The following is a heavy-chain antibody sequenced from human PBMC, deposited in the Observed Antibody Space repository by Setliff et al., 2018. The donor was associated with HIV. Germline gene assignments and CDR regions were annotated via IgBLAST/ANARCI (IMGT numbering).Heavy chain of an antibody. CDR1: TGSFSDYY. J-gene: IGHJ4*02. CDR3: ARSYGTSDHSRHWYY. CDR2: IYYSGST. D-gene: IGHD1-26*01. Sequence: SETLSLTCPVYTGSFSDYYWTWIRQPPGKGLEWIGSIYYSGSTYYNPSLESRVTMSVDTSKNQFSLKLSSVTAADTAVYYCARSYGTSDHSRHWYYWGQGMLVTVSS. V-gene: IGHV4-34*01.